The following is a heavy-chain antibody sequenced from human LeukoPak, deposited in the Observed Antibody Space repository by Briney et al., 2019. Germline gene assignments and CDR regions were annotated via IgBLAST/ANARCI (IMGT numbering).Heavy chain of an antibody. Sequence: GGSLRLSCAASGFSFSSYAMSWVRQAPGKGLEWVSSISGSGDNTYYAESVKGRFTISRDNSKNTLFLQMNSLRAEDTAVFYCAKRSGYTTGWFFDFWGQGTLVTVSS. D-gene: IGHD6-19*01. CDR2: ISGSGDNT. J-gene: IGHJ4*02. V-gene: IGHV3-23*01. CDR1: GFSFSSYA. CDR3: AKRSGYTTGWFFDF.